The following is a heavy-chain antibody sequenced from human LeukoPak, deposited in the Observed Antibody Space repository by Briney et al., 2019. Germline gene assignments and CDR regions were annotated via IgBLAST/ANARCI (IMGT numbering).Heavy chain of an antibody. D-gene: IGHD2-15*01. J-gene: IGHJ4*02. Sequence: EAGGSLRLSCAASGFTFSSYAMHWVRQAPGKGLEWVAVISYDGSNKYYADSVKGRLTISRDNSKNTLYLQMNSLRAEDTAVYYCAREPIVVVVAATPFFDYWGQGTLVTVSS. CDR2: ISYDGSNK. CDR1: GFTFSSYA. CDR3: AREPIVVVVAATPFFDY. V-gene: IGHV3-30-3*01.